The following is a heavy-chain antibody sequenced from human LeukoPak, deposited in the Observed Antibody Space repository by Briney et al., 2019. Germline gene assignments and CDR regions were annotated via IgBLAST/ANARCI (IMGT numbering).Heavy chain of an antibody. D-gene: IGHD4-23*01. V-gene: IGHV3-7*01. CDR2: INEDGSEI. Sequence: PGGSLRLSCAASAFTFSNYGMSWVRQAPGKGLEGVANINEDGSEINYVDSVKRRFTISRDNAKNSLYLQMNSLRVDDTAVYYCARDRGYSTFDYWGQGTLVTVSP. CDR3: ARDRGYSTFDY. J-gene: IGHJ4*02. CDR1: AFTFSNYG.